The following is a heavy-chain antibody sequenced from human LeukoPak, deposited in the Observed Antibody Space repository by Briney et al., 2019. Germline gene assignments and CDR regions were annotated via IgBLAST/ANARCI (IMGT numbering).Heavy chain of an antibody. Sequence: SETLSLTCIVSGGSINSYWSWIRQPAGKGLEWIGRISGSGTITYNPALQSRLTISIDTSKNQFSLKLMSVTAADTAVCYCARDSGTTGEVKFDPWGQGILVTVSS. D-gene: IGHD3-10*01. CDR3: ARDSGTTGEVKFDP. CDR1: GGSINSY. J-gene: IGHJ5*02. V-gene: IGHV4-4*07. CDR2: ISGSGTI.